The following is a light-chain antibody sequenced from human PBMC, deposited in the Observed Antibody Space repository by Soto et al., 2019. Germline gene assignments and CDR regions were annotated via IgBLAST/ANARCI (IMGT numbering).Light chain of an antibody. CDR1: QSISNY. CDR3: QQSYSTPRT. Sequence: DIQMTQSHSSLSASVGDRVTITCRASQSISNYLNWYQQKPGKAPKLLMFAASSLQSGVPSRFSGGGSGTYFPLTISSLQPEDFATYYCQQSYSTPRTFGQGTKVDIK. V-gene: IGKV1-39*01. J-gene: IGKJ1*01. CDR2: AAS.